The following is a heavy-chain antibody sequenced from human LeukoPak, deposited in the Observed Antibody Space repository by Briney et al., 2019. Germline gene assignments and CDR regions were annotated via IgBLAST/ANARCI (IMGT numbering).Heavy chain of an antibody. Sequence: GGSLRLSCAASGFTFRDHYMDWVRQAPGEGLEWVGRIRYKADSYTTDYAASVKGRITISRDDLKDSLYLQMNSLKTEDTAVYHCVRVSTAALDYWGQGTLVTVSS. J-gene: IGHJ4*02. V-gene: IGHV3-72*01. CDR3: VRVSTAALDY. CDR2: IRYKADSYTT. CDR1: GFTFRDHY. D-gene: IGHD6-6*01.